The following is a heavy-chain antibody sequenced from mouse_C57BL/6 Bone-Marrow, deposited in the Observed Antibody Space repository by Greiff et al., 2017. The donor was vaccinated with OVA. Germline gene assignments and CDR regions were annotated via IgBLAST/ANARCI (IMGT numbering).Heavy chain of an antibody. V-gene: IGHV1-64*01. Sequence: QVQLKQPGAELVKPGASVKLSCKASGYTFTSYWMHWVKQRPGQGLEWIGMIHPNSGSTNYNEKFKSKATLTVDKSSSTAYMQLSSLTSEDSAVYYCAGWDYDQYYFDYWGQGTTLTVSS. CDR3: AGWDYDQYYFDY. CDR2: IHPNSGST. J-gene: IGHJ2*01. D-gene: IGHD2-4*01. CDR1: GYTFTSYW.